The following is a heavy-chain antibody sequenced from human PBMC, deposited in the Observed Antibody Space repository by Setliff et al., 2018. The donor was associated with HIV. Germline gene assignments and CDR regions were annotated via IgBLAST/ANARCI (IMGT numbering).Heavy chain of an antibody. D-gene: IGHD3-22*01. CDR3: KADSSGYP. J-gene: IGHJ5*02. V-gene: IGHV3-73*01. CDR1: GFTFSGST. CDR2: IGSKANSYAT. Sequence: GGSLRLSCAASGFTFSGSTIHWVRRASGKGLEWVGRIGSKANSYATAYAASVKGRFTTSREDSKNTAYLQMNSLKTEDTAVYYCKADSSGYPWGQGTLFTVSS.